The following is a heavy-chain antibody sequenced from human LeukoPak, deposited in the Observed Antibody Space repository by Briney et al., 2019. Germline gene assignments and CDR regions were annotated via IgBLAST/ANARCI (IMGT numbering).Heavy chain of an antibody. D-gene: IGHD4-17*01. V-gene: IGHV4-59*01. CDR3: ARGGGPYGDLDY. Sequence: SETLSLTCTVSGGSINSFYWSWVRQPPGKGLEWIGYIYYSGSTNYNPSLKSRVTISVDTSKNQFSLKLSSVTAADTAVYYCARGGGPYGDLDYWGQGTLVTVSS. J-gene: IGHJ4*02. CDR2: IYYSGST. CDR1: GGSINSFY.